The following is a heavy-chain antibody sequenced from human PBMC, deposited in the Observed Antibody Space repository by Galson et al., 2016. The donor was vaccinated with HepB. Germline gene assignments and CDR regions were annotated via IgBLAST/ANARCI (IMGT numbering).Heavy chain of an antibody. CDR2: ISHTGSS. V-gene: IGHV4-59*08. J-gene: IGHJ4*02. D-gene: IGHD4-11*01. CDR1: GGSIRSFY. Sequence: SETLSLTCTVSGGSIRSFYWSWIRVPPGKGLEWIGYISHTGSSDYNPSLKSRVTLSLDTSKNQFSLRLRSVTAADTAIYYCARHDYINYPFDYWGQGAPVAVSS. CDR3: ARHDYINYPFDY.